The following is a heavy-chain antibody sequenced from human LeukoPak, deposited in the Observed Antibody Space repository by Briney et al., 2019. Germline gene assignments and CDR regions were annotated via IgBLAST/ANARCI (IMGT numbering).Heavy chain of an antibody. V-gene: IGHV3-30-3*01. CDR2: ISYDGSNK. CDR3: VREGNYRTLTAPGLDY. J-gene: IGHJ4*02. Sequence: PGGSLRLSCAASGFTFSSYAMHWVRQAPGKGLEWVAVISYDGSNKYYADSVKGRFTISGDNSKNTLYLQMNSLRAEDTAVYYCVREGNYRTLTAPGLDYWGQGTLVTVSS. D-gene: IGHD3-9*01. CDR1: GFTFSSYA.